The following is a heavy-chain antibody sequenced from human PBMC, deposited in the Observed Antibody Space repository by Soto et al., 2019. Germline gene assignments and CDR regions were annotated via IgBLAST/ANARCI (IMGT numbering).Heavy chain of an antibody. CDR3: ARGVTRRQWLVPVRYYGMDV. CDR2: ISAYNGNT. J-gene: IGHJ6*02. V-gene: IGHV1-18*01. Sequence: ASVKVSCKASGYTFTSYGISWVRRAPGQGLEWMGWISAYNGNTNYAQKLQGRVTMTTDTSTSTAYMELRSLRSDDTAVYYCARGVTRRQWLVPVRYYGMDVWGQGTTVTVSS. CDR1: GYTFTSYG. D-gene: IGHD6-19*01.